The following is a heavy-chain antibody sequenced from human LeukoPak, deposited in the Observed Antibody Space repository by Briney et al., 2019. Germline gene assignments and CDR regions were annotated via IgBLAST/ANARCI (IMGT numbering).Heavy chain of an antibody. J-gene: IGHJ4*02. CDR1: GFTFSSYA. CDR3: AKSAGGYSYGPYYFGY. V-gene: IGHV3-30*04. CDR2: ISYDGSNK. D-gene: IGHD5-18*01. Sequence: GGSLRLSCAASGFTFSSYAMHWVRQAPGKGLEWVALISYDGSNKYYADSVKGRFTISRDNSKNTLYLQMNSLRAEDTAVYYCAKSAGGYSYGPYYFGYWGQGTLVTVSS.